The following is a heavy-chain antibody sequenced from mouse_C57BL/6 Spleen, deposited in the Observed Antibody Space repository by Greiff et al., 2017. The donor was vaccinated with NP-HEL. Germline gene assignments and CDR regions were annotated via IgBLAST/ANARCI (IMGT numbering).Heavy chain of an antibody. V-gene: IGHV1-50*01. D-gene: IGHD1-1*01. CDR1: GYTFTSYW. Sequence: QVQLQQPGAELVKPGASVKLSCKASGYTFTSYWMQWVKQRPGQGLEWIGEIDPSDSYTNYNQKFKGKATLTVDTSSSTAYMQLSSLTSEDSAVYYCARNYGNPYYAMDYWGQGTSVTVSS. J-gene: IGHJ4*01. CDR3: ARNYGNPYYAMDY. CDR2: IDPSDSYT.